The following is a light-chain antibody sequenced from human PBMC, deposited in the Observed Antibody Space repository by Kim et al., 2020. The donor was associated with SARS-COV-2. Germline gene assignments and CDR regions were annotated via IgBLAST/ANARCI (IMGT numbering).Light chain of an antibody. CDR2: DTN. J-gene: IGLJ3*02. Sequence: PGVTVTLTCGSTTGSVTSNHYAFWFQQRPGQAPRTLIYDTNKRQSWTPSRFSGSLRGGEAALTLSGAQPEDEADYYCLLYYSGARVFGGGTQLTVL. CDR1: TGSVTSNHY. CDR3: LLYYSGARV. V-gene: IGLV7-46*01.